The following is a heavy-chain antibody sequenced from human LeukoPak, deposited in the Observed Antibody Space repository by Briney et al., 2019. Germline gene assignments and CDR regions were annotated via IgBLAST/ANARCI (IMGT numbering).Heavy chain of an antibody. CDR3: ARDFQTYYDFRGMDV. D-gene: IGHD3-3*01. Sequence: KFQGRVTITRDTSASTAYMELSSLRSEDTAVYYCARDFQTYYDFRGMDVWGQGTTVTVSS. V-gene: IGHV1-3*01. J-gene: IGHJ6*02.